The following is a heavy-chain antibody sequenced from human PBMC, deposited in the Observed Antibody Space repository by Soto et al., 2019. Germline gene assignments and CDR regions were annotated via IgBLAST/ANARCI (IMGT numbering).Heavy chain of an antibody. J-gene: IGHJ4*02. V-gene: IGHV3-23*01. CDR1: GFTFSSYA. CDR2: ISGSGGST. Sequence: EVQLLESGGGLVQPGGSLRLSCAASGFTFSSYAMSWVRQAPGKGLEWVSAISGSGGSTYYAGSVKGRITIYRDNSKNTLYLQMNSLRAEDTAVYYCAKDRRGVVVAVRPFDYWRQGPLVTVSS. D-gene: IGHD2-15*01. CDR3: AKDRRGVVVAVRPFDY.